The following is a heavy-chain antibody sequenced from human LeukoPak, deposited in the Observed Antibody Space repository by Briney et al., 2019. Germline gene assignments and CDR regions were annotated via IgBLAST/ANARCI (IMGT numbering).Heavy chain of an antibody. D-gene: IGHD3-10*01. CDR3: AREGYYGSGLYYYYYMDV. CDR1: GFTFSSYT. Sequence: GGSLRLSCAASGFTFSSYTMNWVRQAPGKGLEWVSYISGSSSTIYYADSVKDRFTISRDNAKNSLYLQMNSLRAEDTAVYYCAREGYYGSGLYYYYYMDVWGKGTTVTVSS. CDR2: ISGSSSTI. J-gene: IGHJ6*03. V-gene: IGHV3-48*01.